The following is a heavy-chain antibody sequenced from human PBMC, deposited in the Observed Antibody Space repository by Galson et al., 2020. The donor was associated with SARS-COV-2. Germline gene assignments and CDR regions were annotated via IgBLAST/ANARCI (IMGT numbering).Heavy chain of an antibody. CDR3: ARMKWDSLRHFDS. Sequence: SETLSLTCAVSGGSISNDYWIWLRQPPGKELEWISHIDYRGVTDYNPSLKTRVTISIDTSRNQFSLKLTSVTAADTAIYYCARMKWDSLRHFDSWGQGTLATISS. J-gene: IGHJ4*02. V-gene: IGHV4-59*01. CDR2: IDYRGVT. CDR1: GGSISNDY. D-gene: IGHD1-26*01.